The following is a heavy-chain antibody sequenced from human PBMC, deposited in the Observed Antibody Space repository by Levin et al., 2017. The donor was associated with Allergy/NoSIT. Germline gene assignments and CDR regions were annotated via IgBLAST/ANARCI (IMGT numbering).Heavy chain of an antibody. J-gene: IGHJ4*02. CDR1: GGSVSSGSYY. CDR3: ARSGGMNPFDY. Sequence: ESLKISCTVSGGSVSSGSYYWSWIRQPPGKGLEWIGYIYYSGSTKYNPSLKSRVTISVDTSKNQFSLKLSSVTAADTAVYYCARSGGMNPFDYWGQGTLVTVSS. D-gene: IGHD3-10*01. V-gene: IGHV4-61*01. CDR2: IYYSGST.